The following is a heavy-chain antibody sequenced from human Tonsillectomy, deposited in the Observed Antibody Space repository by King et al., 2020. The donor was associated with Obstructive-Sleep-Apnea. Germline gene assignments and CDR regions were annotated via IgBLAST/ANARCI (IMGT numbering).Heavy chain of an antibody. CDR3: SRTLRWPNWFDP. CDR1: GGSISSSHW. Sequence: QLQESGPGLVKPSGTLSLTCAVSGGSISSSHWCTWVRQPPGKGLEWIGEIHPSGSTNYNPSLKSRITISVDKSKNQFSLRLSSVTAADTAVYYCSRTLRWPNWFDPRGQGTPVTVSS. J-gene: IGHJ5*02. V-gene: IGHV4-4*02. D-gene: IGHD4-23*01. CDR2: IHPSGST.